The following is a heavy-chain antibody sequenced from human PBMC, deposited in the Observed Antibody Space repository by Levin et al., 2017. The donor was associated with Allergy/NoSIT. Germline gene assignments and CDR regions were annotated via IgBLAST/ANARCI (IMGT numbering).Heavy chain of an antibody. V-gene: IGHV7-4-1*02. Sequence: GASVKVSCKASGYTFTKYAMNWVRQAPGQGLEWMGWINTNTGSPTYAQGFTGRLVFSLDTSVTTAYLEISSLKPEDTAVYYCARDLRGDPVGFDYWGQGTLVTVSS. CDR3: ARDLRGDPVGFDY. J-gene: IGHJ4*02. CDR2: INTNTGSP. D-gene: IGHD2-21*02. CDR1: GYTFTKYA.